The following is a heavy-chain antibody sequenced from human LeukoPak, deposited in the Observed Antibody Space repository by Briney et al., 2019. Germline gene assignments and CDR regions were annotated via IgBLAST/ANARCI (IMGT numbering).Heavy chain of an antibody. CDR1: GFTFSNFA. CDR3: ASSSSFLYNWFDP. D-gene: IGHD6-6*01. CDR2: IGASGGST. J-gene: IGHJ5*02. V-gene: IGHV3-23*01. Sequence: PGGSLRLSCAASGFTFSNFAMSWVRQAPGKGLEWVSVIGASGGSTSYADSVKGRFTISRDNSKSTLYLQMNSLRAEDTAVYYCASSSSFLYNWFDPWGQGTLVTVSS.